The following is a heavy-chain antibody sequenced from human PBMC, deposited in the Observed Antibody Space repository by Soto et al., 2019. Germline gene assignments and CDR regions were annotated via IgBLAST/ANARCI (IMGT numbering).Heavy chain of an antibody. CDR3: ARDLGGHLRGSGFDY. D-gene: IGHD3-3*01. Sequence: QVQLVQSGAEAKKPGASVKVSCKASGYTFSSYAMHWVRQAPGQRLEWMGWINAGNGNTKYSQKFQGRVTITRDTSASTAYMELSSLRSEDTAVYYCARDLGGHLRGSGFDYWGQGTLVTVSS. CDR1: GYTFSSYA. CDR2: INAGNGNT. V-gene: IGHV1-3*01. J-gene: IGHJ4*02.